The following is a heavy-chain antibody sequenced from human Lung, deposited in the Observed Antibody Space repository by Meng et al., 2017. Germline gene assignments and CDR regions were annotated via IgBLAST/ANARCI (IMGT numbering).Heavy chain of an antibody. Sequence: EVQLVESGGGLVKPGGSLRRSCAASGFTFSSYSMNWVRQAPGKGVEWVSSISSSSSYIYYADSVKGRFTISRDNAKNSLYLQMNSLRAEDTAVYYCARDPRVLLWFGESGWFDPWGQGTLVTVSS. CDR3: ARDPRVLLWFGESGWFDP. CDR2: ISSSSSYI. J-gene: IGHJ5*02. V-gene: IGHV3-21*01. D-gene: IGHD3-10*01. CDR1: GFTFSSYS.